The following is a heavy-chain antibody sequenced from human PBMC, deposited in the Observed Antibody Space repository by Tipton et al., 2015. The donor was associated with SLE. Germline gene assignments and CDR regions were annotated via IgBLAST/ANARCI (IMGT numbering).Heavy chain of an antibody. J-gene: IGHJ3*01. Sequence: TLSLTCAVYGESFSGHYWSWIRQPPGKGLEWIGEINHSGSTNYNPSLKSRVTISVDTSKNQFSLKLSSVTAADTAVHYCARIDYWGQGTMVTVSS. V-gene: IGHV4-34*01. D-gene: IGHD3-22*01. CDR2: INHSGST. CDR3: ARIDY. CDR1: GESFSGHY.